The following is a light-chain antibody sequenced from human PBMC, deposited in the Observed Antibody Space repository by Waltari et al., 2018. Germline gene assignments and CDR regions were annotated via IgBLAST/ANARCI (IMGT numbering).Light chain of an antibody. CDR2: YKSDSDK. CDR3: LIWHNSAWM. Sequence: QAVVTQPSSLSASPGASASLTCTLRSGINVGTYRIHWYQQKPGSPPQYLLTYKSDSDKQRGSGVPSRFSGSKDASANARILLISGLQSVDEADYYCLIWHNSAWMFGGGTKLTVL. V-gene: IGLV5-45*02. CDR1: SGINVGTYR. J-gene: IGLJ3*02.